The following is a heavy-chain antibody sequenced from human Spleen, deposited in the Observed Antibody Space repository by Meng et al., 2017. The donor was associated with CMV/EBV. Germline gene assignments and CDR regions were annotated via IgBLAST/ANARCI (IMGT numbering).Heavy chain of an antibody. CDR2: INSDGSST. CDR3: ARDGGLRSSTSGDY. V-gene: IGHV3-74*01. D-gene: IGHD2-2*01. J-gene: IGHJ4*02. Sequence: GESLKISCAASGFTFSRYRMHWVRQAPGKGLVWVSRINSDGSSTSYADSVKGRFTISRDNAKNTLYLQMNSLRAEDTAVYYCARDGGLRSSTSGDYWGQGTLVTVSS. CDR1: GFTFSRYR.